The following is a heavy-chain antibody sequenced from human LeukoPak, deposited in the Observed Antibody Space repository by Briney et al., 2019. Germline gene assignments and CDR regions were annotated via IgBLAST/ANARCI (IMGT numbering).Heavy chain of an antibody. J-gene: IGHJ4*02. CDR1: GFPFTNYW. D-gene: IGHD6-19*01. CDR3: ARDLWGSYSTGSYLDY. CDR2: IKEDGSVM. V-gene: IGHV3-7*01. Sequence: GGSLRLSCAVSGFPFTNYWMGWVRQAPGKGLEWVANIKEDGSVMYYVDFLKGRFTISRDRAQNSLYLQMNSLRVEDTAVYFCARDLWGSYSTGSYLDYWGQGALVTVSS.